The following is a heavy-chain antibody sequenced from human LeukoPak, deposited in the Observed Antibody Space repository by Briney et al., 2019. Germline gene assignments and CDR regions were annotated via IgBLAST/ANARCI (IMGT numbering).Heavy chain of an antibody. Sequence: ASETLSLTCTVSGGSISSGSYYWSWIRQPAGKGLEWIRRIYTSRSTNNNPYLKSRVTISVDTSKNQFSLKLSAVTAANTAVYYCARRMDIVVEPAAYDAFDIWGQGTMVTVSS. D-gene: IGHD2-2*03. V-gene: IGHV4-61*02. J-gene: IGHJ3*02. CDR1: GGSISSGSYY. CDR3: ARRMDIVVEPAAYDAFDI. CDR2: IYTSRST.